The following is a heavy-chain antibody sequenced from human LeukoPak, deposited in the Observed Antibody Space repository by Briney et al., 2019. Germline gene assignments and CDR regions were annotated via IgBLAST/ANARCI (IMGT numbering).Heavy chain of an antibody. CDR3: AREFNGSPDY. CDR1: GGSISSNTYY. V-gene: IGHV4-39*02. D-gene: IGHD6-25*01. J-gene: IGHJ4*02. CDR2: IRYSGRT. Sequence: SETLSLTCTVSGGSISSNTYYWSWIRQPPGKGLEWIGSIRYSGRTYYKPSLKSRVTLSVDTSKNQLLLNLRSVTAADTAMYYCAREFNGSPDYWGQGTLVTVSS.